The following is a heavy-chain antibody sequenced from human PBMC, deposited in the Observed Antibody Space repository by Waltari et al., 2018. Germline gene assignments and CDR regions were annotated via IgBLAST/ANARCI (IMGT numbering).Heavy chain of an antibody. CDR1: GGTFSRYA. J-gene: IGHJ3*02. V-gene: IGHV1-69*04. CDR2: IIPILGIA. Sequence: QVQLVQSGAEVKKPGSSVKVSCKASGGTFSRYAISWVAQAPGQGLEWMGGIIPILGIANYAQKFQGRVTITADESTSTAYMELSSLRSEDTAVYYCARGDYGGDSDAFDIWGQGTMVTVSS. CDR3: ARGDYGGDSDAFDI. D-gene: IGHD4-17*01.